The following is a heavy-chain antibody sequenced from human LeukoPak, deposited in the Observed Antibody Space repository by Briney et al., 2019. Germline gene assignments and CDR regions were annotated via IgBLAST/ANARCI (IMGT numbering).Heavy chain of an antibody. CDR1: GFTFSSYG. D-gene: IGHD5-24*01. J-gene: IGHJ4*02. CDR2: IRYDGSNK. Sequence: GGSLRLSFAASGFTFSSYGMHWVRQAPGKGLEWVAFIRYDGSNKYYADSVKGRFTISRDNSKNTLYLQMNSLRAEDTAVYYCAKDPVEMATIPSDYFDYWGQGTLVTVSS. CDR3: AKDPVEMATIPSDYFDY. V-gene: IGHV3-30*02.